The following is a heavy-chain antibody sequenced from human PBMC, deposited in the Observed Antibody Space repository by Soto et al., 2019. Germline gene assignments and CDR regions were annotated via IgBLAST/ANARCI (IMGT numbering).Heavy chain of an antibody. Sequence: QVQLQESGPGLVKPSETLSLTCTVSGGSISSYYWSWIRQPPGKGLEWIGYIYYSGSTNYNPSLKSRGTISVDTSKNQFSLKLSSVTAADTAVYYCARIPGIQLWLHYFDYWGQGTLVTVSS. CDR1: GGSISSYY. CDR2: IYYSGST. J-gene: IGHJ4*02. D-gene: IGHD5-18*01. CDR3: ARIPGIQLWLHYFDY. V-gene: IGHV4-59*01.